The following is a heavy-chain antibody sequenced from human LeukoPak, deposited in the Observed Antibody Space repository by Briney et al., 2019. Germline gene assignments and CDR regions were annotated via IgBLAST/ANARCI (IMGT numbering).Heavy chain of an antibody. D-gene: IGHD3-16*01. J-gene: IGHJ4*02. CDR1: GGSIRSYY. Sequence: SETLSLTCTVSGGSIRSYYGSWIRQTPGKGLEWIGYIYHSGNTNYNPSLKSRVTISVDSSKNQFSLKLSSVTAADTAVYYCARHGGFVPYFDYWGQGTLVTVSS. CDR2: IYHSGNT. V-gene: IGHV4-59*08. CDR3: ARHGGFVPYFDY.